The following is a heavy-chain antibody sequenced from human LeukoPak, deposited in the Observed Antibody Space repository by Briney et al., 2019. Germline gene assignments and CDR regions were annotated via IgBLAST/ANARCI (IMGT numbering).Heavy chain of an antibody. CDR1: FYTFTRYV. CDR3: ARVVGGTKEQDY. J-gene: IGHJ4*02. CDR2: INAYNGNT. Sequence: ASVSVCCKPAFYTFTRYVISWVREAPGQGLEWMGWINAYNGNTNYAQKLQGRVTMTTDTSTSTAYMELRSLRSDDTAVYYCARVVGGTKEQDYWGQGTLVTVSS. D-gene: IGHD1-26*01. V-gene: IGHV1-18*01.